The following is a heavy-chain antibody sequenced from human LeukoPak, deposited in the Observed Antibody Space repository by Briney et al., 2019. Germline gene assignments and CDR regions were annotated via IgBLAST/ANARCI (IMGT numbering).Heavy chain of an antibody. CDR2: INPNSGGT. J-gene: IGHJ4*02. CDR1: GYTFTGYY. D-gene: IGHD3-22*01. Sequence: KPGASVKVSCKASGYTFTGYYMHWVRQAPGQGLEWMGWINPNSGGTNYAQKFQGRVTMTRDTSISTAYMELSRLRFDDTAVYYCARPVENYYDSSGYYFDYWGQGTLVTVSS. CDR3: ARPVENYYDSSGYYFDY. V-gene: IGHV1-2*02.